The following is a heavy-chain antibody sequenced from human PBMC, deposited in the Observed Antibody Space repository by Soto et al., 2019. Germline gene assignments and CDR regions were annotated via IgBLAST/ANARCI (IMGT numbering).Heavy chain of an antibody. J-gene: IGHJ6*02. V-gene: IGHV1-46*01. CDR2: FNPTGDTA. CDR1: GYTFTSYY. Sequence: QVQLVQSGAEVKKPGASVKAFCKASGYTFTSYYIHWVRQAPGQGLEWMGIFNPTGDTASYAQKLQGRVTMTRDTSTGTAYMELGSLRSEDTAVYYCARGGRIVDTGIGYYYYHAMDVWGQGTTVTVS. D-gene: IGHD5-18*01. CDR3: ARGGRIVDTGIGYYYYHAMDV.